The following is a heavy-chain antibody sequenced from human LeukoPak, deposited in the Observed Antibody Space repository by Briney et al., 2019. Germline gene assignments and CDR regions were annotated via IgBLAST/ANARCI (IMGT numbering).Heavy chain of an antibody. Sequence: PGGSLKLSCAASGFTFSGSAMHWVRQASGKGLEWVGRIRSKTNNYSTAYAASVKGRFTISRDDSKNTAYLQMNSLKTEDTAVYYCAREGINYYFDNSGYPFYFDYWGQETLVTVSS. CDR2: IRSKTNNYST. D-gene: IGHD3-22*01. CDR3: AREGINYYFDNSGYPFYFDY. V-gene: IGHV3-73*01. CDR1: GFTFSGSA. J-gene: IGHJ4*02.